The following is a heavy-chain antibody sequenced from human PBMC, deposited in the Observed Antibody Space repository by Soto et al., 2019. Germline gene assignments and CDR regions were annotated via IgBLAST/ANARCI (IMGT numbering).Heavy chain of an antibody. CDR3: ARTVLWFGELSFDP. CDR1: GGSISSYY. Sequence: SETLSLTCTVSGGSISSYYWSWIRQPPGKGLEWIGYIYYSGSTNYNPSLKSRVTISVDTSKNQFSLKLSSVTAADTAVYYCARTVLWFGELSFDPWGQGTLVTVSS. J-gene: IGHJ5*02. D-gene: IGHD3-10*01. V-gene: IGHV4-59*01. CDR2: IYYSGST.